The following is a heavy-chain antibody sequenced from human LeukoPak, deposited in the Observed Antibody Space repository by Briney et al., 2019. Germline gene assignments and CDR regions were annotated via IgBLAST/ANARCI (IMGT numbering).Heavy chain of an antibody. CDR2: IIPIFGTA. CDR3: ARDLYNWNYGEDYYYYYYMDV. J-gene: IGHJ6*03. V-gene: IGHV1-69*13. D-gene: IGHD1-7*01. CDR1: GGTFSSYA. Sequence: SVKVSCKASGGTFSSYAISWVRQAPGQGLEWMGGIIPIFGTANYAQKFQGRVTITADESTSTAYMELSSLRSEDTAVYYCARDLYNWNYGEDYYYYYYMDVWGKGTTVTVSS.